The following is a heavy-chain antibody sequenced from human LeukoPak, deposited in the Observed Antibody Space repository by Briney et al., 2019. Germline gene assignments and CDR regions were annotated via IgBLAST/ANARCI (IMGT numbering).Heavy chain of an antibody. V-gene: IGHV4-59*06. D-gene: IGHD2-21*01. Sequence: GSLRLSCAASGFTFSSYWMHWVRQAPGKGLVWIGYIYYSGSTYYNPSLKSRVTISVDTSKNQFSLKLSSVTAADTAVYYCARFPPWAAFDIWGQGTMVTVSS. CDR2: IYYSGST. CDR3: ARFPPWAAFDI. J-gene: IGHJ3*02. CDR1: GFTFSSYW.